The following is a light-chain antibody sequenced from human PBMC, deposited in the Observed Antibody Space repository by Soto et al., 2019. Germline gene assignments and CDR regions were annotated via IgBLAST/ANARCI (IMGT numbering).Light chain of an antibody. Sequence: EIVMMQSPATLSVSPGESVTLSCRASQLFSSNLAWYQHKPGQAPRLLIYGVSTRDTGVPDRFSGSASGTGFTLTISSLQSDYFAVYYCQQYNNLPRTFXQGTRMEMK. CDR2: GVS. CDR3: QQYNNLPRT. V-gene: IGKV3-15*01. J-gene: IGKJ5*01. CDR1: QLFSSN.